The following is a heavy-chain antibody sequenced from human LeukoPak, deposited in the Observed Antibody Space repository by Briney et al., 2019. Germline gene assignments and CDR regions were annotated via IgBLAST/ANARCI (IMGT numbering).Heavy chain of an antibody. Sequence: PGRSLRLSCTASGFTFGDYAMSWVRQAPGKGLEWVGFIRSKAYGGTTEYAASVKGRFTISRDDSKSIAYLQMNSLKTEDTAVYYCTRAAMIVVAYYYYYMDVWGKGTTVTVSS. D-gene: IGHD3-22*01. CDR2: IRSKAYGGTT. CDR3: TRAAMIVVAYYYYYMDV. V-gene: IGHV3-49*04. CDR1: GFTFGDYA. J-gene: IGHJ6*03.